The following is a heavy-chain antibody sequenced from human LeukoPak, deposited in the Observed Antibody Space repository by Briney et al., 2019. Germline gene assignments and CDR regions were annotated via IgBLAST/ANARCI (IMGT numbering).Heavy chain of an antibody. V-gene: IGHV3-7*01. Sequence: GGSLRLSCAASGFTFSSFWMSWVRQAPGKGLEWVANIKLDGSEKNYVDSVRGRFTISRDNAKNSLYLQMNSLRAEDTAVYYCARGGWSFDPWGQGTLVTVSS. J-gene: IGHJ5*02. CDR2: IKLDGSEK. CDR1: GFTFSSFW. CDR3: ARGGWSFDP.